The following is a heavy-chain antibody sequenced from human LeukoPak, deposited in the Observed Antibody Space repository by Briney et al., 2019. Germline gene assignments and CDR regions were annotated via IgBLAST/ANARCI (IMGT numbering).Heavy chain of an antibody. Sequence: SSETLSLTCAVYGGSFSGYYWSWIRQPPGKGLEWIGEINHSGSTNYNPSLKSRVTISVDTSKNQFSLKLSSVTAADTAVYYCARVTSVGSSSSVFVGYYYGMDVWGQGTTVTVSS. D-gene: IGHD6-6*01. CDR3: ARVTSVGSSSSVFVGYYYGMDV. CDR1: GGSFSGYY. J-gene: IGHJ6*02. CDR2: INHSGST. V-gene: IGHV4-34*01.